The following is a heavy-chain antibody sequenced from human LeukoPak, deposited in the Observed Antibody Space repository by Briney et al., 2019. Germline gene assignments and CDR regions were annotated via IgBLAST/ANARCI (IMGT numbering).Heavy chain of an antibody. CDR1: GFTFSSYA. Sequence: QPGGSLRLSCAASGFTFSSYAMSWVRQAPGEGLEWVSAISGSGGSTYYADSVKGRFTISRDNSKNTLYLQMNSLRAEDTAVYYCAKDLDYYYGMDVWGQGTTVTVSS. J-gene: IGHJ6*02. V-gene: IGHV3-23*01. CDR3: AKDLDYYYGMDV. CDR2: ISGSGGST.